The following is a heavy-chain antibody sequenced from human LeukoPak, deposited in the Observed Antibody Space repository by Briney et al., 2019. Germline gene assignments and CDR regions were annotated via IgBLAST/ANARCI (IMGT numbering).Heavy chain of an antibody. D-gene: IGHD6-13*01. V-gene: IGHV3-21*06. CDR3: AIVAEAAAFDS. CDR1: GYTFSTYS. J-gene: IGHJ4*02. CDR2: ISSNSQYI. Sequence: GGSLRLSCAVSGYTFSTYSMNWVREAPGKGLEWVSSISSNSQYIYYADSMRGRFTISRDNAKNSLYLQMNSLKPEDTAVYYCAIVAEAAAFDSWGQGTLVTVSS.